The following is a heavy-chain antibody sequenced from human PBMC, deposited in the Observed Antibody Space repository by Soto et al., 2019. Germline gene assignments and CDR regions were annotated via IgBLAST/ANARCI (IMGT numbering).Heavy chain of an antibody. V-gene: IGHV4-30-4*01. D-gene: IGHD4-4*01. CDR3: ARAVPVTTVYYYGMDV. CDR2: IYYSGST. Sequence: SETLSLTCTVSGGSISSGDYYWSWIRQPPGKGLEWIGYIYYSGSTYYNPSLKSRVTISVDTSKNQFSLKLSSVTAADTAVYYCARAVPVTTVYYYGMDVWGQGTTVTVSS. J-gene: IGHJ6*02. CDR1: GGSISSGDYY.